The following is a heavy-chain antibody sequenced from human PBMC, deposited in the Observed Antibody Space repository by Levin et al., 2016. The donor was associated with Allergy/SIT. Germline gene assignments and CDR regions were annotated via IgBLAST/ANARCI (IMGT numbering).Heavy chain of an antibody. V-gene: IGHV1-69*02. CDR2: IIPILGIA. CDR3: ARSYGGNSFSDY. Sequence: WVRQAPGQGLEWMGRIIPILGIANYAQKFQGRVTITADKSTSTAYMELSSLRSEDTAVYYCARSYGGNSFSDYWGQGTLVTVSS. D-gene: IGHD4-23*01. J-gene: IGHJ4*02.